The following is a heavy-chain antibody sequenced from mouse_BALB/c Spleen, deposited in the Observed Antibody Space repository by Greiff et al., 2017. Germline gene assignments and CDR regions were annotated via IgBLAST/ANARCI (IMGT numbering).Heavy chain of an antibody. CDR1: GFTFSSYA. Sequence: EVKLVESGGGLVKPGGSLKLSCAASGFTFSSYAMSWVRQTPEKRLEWVASISSGGSTYYPDSVKGRFTISRDNARNILYLQMSSLRSEDTAMYYCARGYYGSSLYAMDYWGQGTSVTVSS. D-gene: IGHD1-1*01. J-gene: IGHJ4*01. CDR2: ISSGGST. CDR3: ARGYYGSSLYAMDY. V-gene: IGHV5-6-5*01.